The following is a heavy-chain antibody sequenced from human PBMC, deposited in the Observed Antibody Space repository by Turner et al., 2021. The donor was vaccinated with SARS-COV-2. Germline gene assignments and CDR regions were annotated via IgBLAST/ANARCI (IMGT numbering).Heavy chain of an antibody. D-gene: IGHD6-6*01. V-gene: IGHV1-69*01. J-gene: IGHJ5*02. CDR2: IIPIVGTA. CDR1: GSIFSSYA. Sequence: VQLVQSGAVVKKPWSSVKVSCEASGSIFSSYAISWVQRARGQGLEWMGGIIPIVGTANYAQKFQGRVTITADESTSTAYMELSSLRSEGTAVYYCARVRLPQYRDLYNWFDPWGQGTLVTVSS. CDR3: ARVRLPQYRDLYNWFDP.